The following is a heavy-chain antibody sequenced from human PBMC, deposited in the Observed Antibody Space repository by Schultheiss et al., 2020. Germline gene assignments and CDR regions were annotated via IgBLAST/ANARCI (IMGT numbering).Heavy chain of an antibody. D-gene: IGHD4-17*01. CDR2: IVVGSGNT. V-gene: IGHV1-58*01. CDR3: ARTTVTTEGMDV. CDR1: GFTFTSSA. J-gene: IGHJ6*02. Sequence: SVKVSCKASGFTFTSSAVQWVRQARGQRLEWIGWIVVGSGNTNYAQKFQERVTITRDMSTSTVYMELSSLRSEDTAVYYCARTTVTTEGMDVWGQGTTVTVSS.